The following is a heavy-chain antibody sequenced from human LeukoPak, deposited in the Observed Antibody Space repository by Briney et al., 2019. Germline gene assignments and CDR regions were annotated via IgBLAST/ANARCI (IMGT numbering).Heavy chain of an antibody. Sequence: GGSLRLSCAASGFTFSSYAMHWVRQAPGKGLEYVSATSSNGGSTYYANSVKGRFTISRDNSKNTLYPQMGSLRAEDMAVYYCARRITISWFDPWGQGTLVTVSS. CDR2: TSSNGGST. V-gene: IGHV3-64*01. J-gene: IGHJ5*02. CDR1: GFTFSSYA. CDR3: ARRITISWFDP. D-gene: IGHD3-10*01.